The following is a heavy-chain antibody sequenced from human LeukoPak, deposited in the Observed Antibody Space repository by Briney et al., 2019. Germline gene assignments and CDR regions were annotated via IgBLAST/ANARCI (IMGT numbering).Heavy chain of an antibody. V-gene: IGHV1-46*01. D-gene: IGHD3-10*02. J-gene: IGHJ6*04. CDR1: GYTFTNYY. CDR3: AELGITMIGGV. CDR2: INPSGGST. Sequence: ASVKISCKASGYTFTNYYVHWVRQAPGQGLEWMGIINPSGGSTSFAQKFQDRVTLTRDTSTTTVNMELSSLTSDDTAVYYCAELGITMIGGVWGKGTTVTISS.